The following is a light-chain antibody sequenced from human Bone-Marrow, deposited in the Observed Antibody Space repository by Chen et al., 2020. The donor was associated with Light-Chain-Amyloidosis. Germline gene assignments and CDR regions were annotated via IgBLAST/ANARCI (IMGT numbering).Light chain of an antibody. Sequence: QSALTHPRSVSGSPGQSVTISCTGTSSDVGGYNYVSWYQQHPGKAPKLMIYDVSKRPSGVPDRFSGSKSGNTASLTISGLQAEDEDDYYCCSYAGSYTWVFGGGTKLTVL. J-gene: IGLJ3*02. CDR2: DVS. CDR1: SSDVGGYNY. CDR3: CSYAGSYTWV. V-gene: IGLV2-11*01.